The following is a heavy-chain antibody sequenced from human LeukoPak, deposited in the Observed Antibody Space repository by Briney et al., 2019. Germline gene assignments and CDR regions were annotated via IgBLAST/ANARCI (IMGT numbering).Heavy chain of an antibody. CDR1: GYTFTGYY. J-gene: IGHJ4*02. CDR2: INPNSGGT. D-gene: IGHD3-9*01. V-gene: IGHV1-2*02. CDR3: ARRHDAYYDILTGYHGLHY. Sequence: ASVKVSCKASGYTFTGYYMHWVRQAPGQGLEWMGWINPNSGGTNYAQKFQGRVTMTRDTSISTAYMELSRLRSDGTAVYYCARRHDAYYDILTGYHGLHYWGQGTLVTVSS.